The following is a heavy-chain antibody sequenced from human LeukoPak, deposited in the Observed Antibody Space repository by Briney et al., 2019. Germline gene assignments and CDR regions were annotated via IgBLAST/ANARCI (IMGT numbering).Heavy chain of an antibody. CDR1: GGSISSSSYY. CDR2: IYYSGST. CDR3: ARSDYYDSSGYYDY. J-gene: IGHJ4*02. Sequence: SETLSLTCTVSGGSISSSSYYWSWIRQPPGKGLEWIGYIYYSGSTNYNPSLKSRVTISVDTSKNQFSLKLSSVTAADTAVYYCARSDYYDSSGYYDYWGQGTLVTVSS. V-gene: IGHV4-61*01. D-gene: IGHD3-22*01.